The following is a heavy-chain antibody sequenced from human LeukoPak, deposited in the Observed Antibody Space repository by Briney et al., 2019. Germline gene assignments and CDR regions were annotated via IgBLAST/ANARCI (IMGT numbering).Heavy chain of an antibody. CDR1: GFTFSGYA. CDR2: ISGSGGST. Sequence: PGGSLRLSCAASGFTFSGYAMSWVRQAPGKGLEWVSVISGSGGSTYYADSVKGRFTISRDNSKNTLYLQMNSLRAEDTAVYYCAIPYDSSGYFRAEYFQHWGQGTLVTVSS. J-gene: IGHJ1*01. V-gene: IGHV3-23*01. CDR3: AIPYDSSGYFRAEYFQH. D-gene: IGHD3-22*01.